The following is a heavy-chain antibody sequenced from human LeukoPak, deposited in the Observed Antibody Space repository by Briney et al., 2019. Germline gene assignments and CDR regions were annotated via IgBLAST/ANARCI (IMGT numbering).Heavy chain of an antibody. Sequence: ASVKVSCKASGYTFTSYYMHWVRQAPGQGLEWMGIINPSGGSTSYAQKFQGRVTMTRDTSTSTVYMELSSLRSEDTAAYHCARDSRGEYDYVWGSYRSPDYWGQGTLVTVSS. CDR2: INPSGGST. D-gene: IGHD3-16*02. V-gene: IGHV1-46*03. CDR3: ARDSRGEYDYVWGSYRSPDY. J-gene: IGHJ4*02. CDR1: GYTFTSYY.